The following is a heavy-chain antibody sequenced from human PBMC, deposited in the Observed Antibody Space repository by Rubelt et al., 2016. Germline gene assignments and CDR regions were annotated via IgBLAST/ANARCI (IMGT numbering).Heavy chain of an antibody. CDR2: INHSGTT. D-gene: IGHD1-1*01. J-gene: IGHJ4*02. Sequence: QVQLQESGPGLVKPSQTLSLTCTVSGGSISSGGYYWSWIRQPPGKGLEWFGSINHSGTTYYNPSLKIPVTIAVDTARNQFSLRLRAVTAADTAVYYGARVCGTGRCVDYWGLGTLVTVSS. CDR3: ARVCGTGRCVDY. CDR1: GGSISSGGYY. V-gene: IGHV4-39*07.